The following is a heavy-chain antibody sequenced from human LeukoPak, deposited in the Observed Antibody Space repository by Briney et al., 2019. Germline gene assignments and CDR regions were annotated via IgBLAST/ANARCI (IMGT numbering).Heavy chain of an antibody. D-gene: IGHD3-3*01. J-gene: IGHJ6*02. CDR1: GFTFSSYS. CDR3: ARDESPVYYDFWIHYYGMDV. CDR2: ISSSSSYI. Sequence: GGSLRLSCAASGFTFSSYSMNWVRQAPGKGLEWVSSISSSSSYIYYADSVKGRFTISRDNAKNSLYLQMNSLRAEDTAVYYCARDESPVYYDFWIHYYGMDVWGQGTTVTVSS. V-gene: IGHV3-21*01.